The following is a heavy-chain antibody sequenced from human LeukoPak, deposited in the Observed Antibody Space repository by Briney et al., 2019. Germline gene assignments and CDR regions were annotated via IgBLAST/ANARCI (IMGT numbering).Heavy chain of an antibody. CDR1: GFPFSSYE. CDR3: SRLFPQAWGSDAFDI. Sequence: PGGSLGLSCAASGFPFSSYEMNWVRKAQGKGLEWVSYISSSGSTIYYPYSVHVRFTISRDNANNSLYLQMNILRAEDTAVYYCSRLFPQAWGSDAFDIWGQGTMVTVSS. J-gene: IGHJ3*02. V-gene: IGHV3-48*03. CDR2: ISSSGSTI. D-gene: IGHD7-27*01.